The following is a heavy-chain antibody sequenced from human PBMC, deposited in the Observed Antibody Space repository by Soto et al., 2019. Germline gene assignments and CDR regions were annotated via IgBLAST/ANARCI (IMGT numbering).Heavy chain of an antibody. J-gene: IGHJ4*02. CDR3: AKEAGDH. CDR1: GGNFNTYA. CDR2: IIPMFDIK. D-gene: IGHD3-10*01. V-gene: IGHV1-69*01. Sequence: QLQLVQSGAEVKERGSSVKISCKTSGGNFNTYALTWVRQAPGQGLEWIGGIIPMFDIKNVAQRFQGRVTLNAAESMTTAYMEMTSLRSDDTAVYYCAKEAGDHWGQGTLVTVSS.